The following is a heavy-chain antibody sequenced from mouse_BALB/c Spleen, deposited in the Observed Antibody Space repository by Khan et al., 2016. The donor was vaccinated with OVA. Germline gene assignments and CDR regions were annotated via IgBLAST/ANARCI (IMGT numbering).Heavy chain of an antibody. Sequence: QVQLKESGAELVRPGTSVKMSCKAAGYTFTNYWIGWVKQRPGHGLEWIGDIFPGGGYTNYNEKFKGKATLTADTSSSTAYMQLSSLTSEDSAIYYCARRGAARGTWDYFDYWGKGTTLTVSS. CDR2: IFPGGGYT. V-gene: IGHV1-63*02. CDR3: ARRGAARGTWDYFDY. J-gene: IGHJ2*01. D-gene: IGHD2-14*01. CDR1: GYTFTNYW.